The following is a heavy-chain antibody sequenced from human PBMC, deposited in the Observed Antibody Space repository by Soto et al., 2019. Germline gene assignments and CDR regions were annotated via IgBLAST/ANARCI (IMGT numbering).Heavy chain of an antibody. V-gene: IGHV3-23*01. CDR2: ISGSGGST. Sequence: GGSLRLSFAASGFTFSSYAMSWVRQAPGKGLEWVSAISGSGGSTYYADSVKGRSTISRDNSKNTLYLQMNSLRAEDTAVYYCAKVGGGNRRDGYRRFDFESWGHGKMVTVSS. J-gene: IGHJ3*01. D-gene: IGHD5-18*01. CDR1: GFTFSSYA. CDR3: AKVGGGNRRDGYRRFDFES.